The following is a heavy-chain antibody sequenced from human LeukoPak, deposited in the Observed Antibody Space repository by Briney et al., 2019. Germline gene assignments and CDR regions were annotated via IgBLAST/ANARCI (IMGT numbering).Heavy chain of an antibody. V-gene: IGHV3-7*01. J-gene: IGHJ5*02. CDR2: IKQDGSEK. CDR3: ARGYYYRNWFDP. Sequence: GGSLRLSCAASGFTFSSYWMSGVRQAPGKGLEWVANIKQDGSEKYYVDSLKGRFTISRENAQNSLYLQLNSLRAEDTAVYYCARGYYYRNWFDPWGQGTLVTVSS. D-gene: IGHD3-10*01. CDR1: GFTFSSYW.